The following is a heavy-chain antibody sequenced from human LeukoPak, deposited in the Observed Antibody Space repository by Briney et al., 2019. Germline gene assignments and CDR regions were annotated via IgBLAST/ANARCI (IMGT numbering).Heavy chain of an antibody. J-gene: IGHJ4*02. CDR3: AKDPYSYGFRDDDY. CDR1: GFTFSSYA. D-gene: IGHD5-18*01. CDR2: ISGSGGST. Sequence: PGGSLRLSCAASGFTFSSYAMSGVRQAPGKGLEWVSAISGSGGSTYYADSVKGRFTISRDNSKNTLYLQMNSLRAEDTAVYYCAKDPYSYGFRDDDYWGQGTLVTVSS. V-gene: IGHV3-23*01.